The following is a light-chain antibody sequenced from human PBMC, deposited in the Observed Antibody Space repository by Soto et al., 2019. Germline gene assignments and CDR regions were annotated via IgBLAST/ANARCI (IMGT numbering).Light chain of an antibody. Sequence: EIVLTQSPGNLSLSPGERATLSCRASQIVSDMYLAWYQQKPGQAPRLLIYASNRATGIPDRFSGSGSGTDFTLTISILEPEDFAVYYCQHYGTSALFGPGTKVEIK. CDR3: QHYGTSAL. V-gene: IGKV3-20*01. J-gene: IGKJ3*01. CDR2: AS. CDR1: QIVSDMY.